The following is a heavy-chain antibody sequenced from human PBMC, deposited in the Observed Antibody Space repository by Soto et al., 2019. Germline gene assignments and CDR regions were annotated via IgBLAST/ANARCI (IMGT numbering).Heavy chain of an antibody. Sequence: EVQLLESGGGLVQPGGSLRLSCAASGFTFSSYAMSWVRQAPGKGLEWVSAISGSGGSTYYADSVKGRFTISRDNSKNTLYLQMNSVRAEDTAVYYCAKDLMRFGGVIVLFDYWGQGTLVTVSS. D-gene: IGHD3-16*02. CDR2: ISGSGGST. CDR1: GFTFSSYA. J-gene: IGHJ4*02. CDR3: AKDLMRFGGVIVLFDY. V-gene: IGHV3-23*01.